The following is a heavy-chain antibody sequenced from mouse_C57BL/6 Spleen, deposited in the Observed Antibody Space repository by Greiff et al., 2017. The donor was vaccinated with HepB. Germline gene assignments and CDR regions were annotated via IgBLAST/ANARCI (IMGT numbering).Heavy chain of an antibody. CDR2: IDPSDSYT. V-gene: IGHV1-50*01. CDR3: ARGGVGGYYFY. D-gene: IGHD2-3*01. Sequence: QVQLQQPGAELVKPGASVKLSCKASGYTFTSYWMQWVKQRPGQGLEWIGEIDPSDSYTNYNQKFKGKATLTVDTSSSTAYMQLSSLTSEDSAVYYCARGGVGGYYFYWGQGTTLTVSS. J-gene: IGHJ2*01. CDR1: GYTFTSYW.